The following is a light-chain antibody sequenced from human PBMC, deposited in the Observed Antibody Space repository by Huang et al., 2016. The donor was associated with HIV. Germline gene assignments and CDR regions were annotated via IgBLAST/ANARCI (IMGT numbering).Light chain of an antibody. CDR1: QDINTY. CDR3: QQYYSFPLT. J-gene: IGKJ1*01. CDR2: ATS. Sequence: AIRITQSPSSLSASTGDKVSITCRASQDINTYLAWYQQKPGKPPSLLIYATSTLQSGVPSRCSGSGSGTDFTLTITHRQSEDCATYYCQQYYSFPLTFGQGSQVEV. V-gene: IGKV1-8*01.